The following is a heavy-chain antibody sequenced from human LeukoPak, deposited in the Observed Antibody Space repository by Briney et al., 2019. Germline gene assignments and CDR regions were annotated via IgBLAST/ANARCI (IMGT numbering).Heavy chain of an antibody. D-gene: IGHD1-26*01. V-gene: IGHV1-69*13. CDR3: ARDGIEFDTVDHYYYYGMDV. CDR1: GGTFSSYA. CDR2: IIPIFGTA. Sequence: SVKVSCKASGGTFSSYAISWVRQAPGQGLEWMGGIIPIFGTANYAQKFQGSVTITADESTSTAYMELSSLRSEDTAVYYCARDGIEFDTVDHYYYYGMDVWGQGTTVTVSS. J-gene: IGHJ6*02.